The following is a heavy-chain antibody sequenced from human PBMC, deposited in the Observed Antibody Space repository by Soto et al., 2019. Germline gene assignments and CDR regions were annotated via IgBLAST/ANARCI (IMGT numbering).Heavy chain of an antibody. CDR1: GFTFDWFG. V-gene: IGHV3-30*18. CDR3: AKDSPAYYDLIAF. CDR2: ISYDGSTK. D-gene: IGHD3-16*01. J-gene: IGHJ4*02. Sequence: VKLVESGGGVVQPGLSLRLSCEGSGFTFDWFGMHWVRQAPGKGLEWVAVISYDGSTKYYADSVEGRFTISRDNSKNTGYLQMNSLRREDTAVYFCAKDSPAYYDLIAFWGPGTLVTVSS.